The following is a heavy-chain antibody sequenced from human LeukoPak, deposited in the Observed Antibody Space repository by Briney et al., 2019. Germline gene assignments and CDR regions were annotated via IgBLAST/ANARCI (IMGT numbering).Heavy chain of an antibody. CDR1: GGSISSYY. CDR2: IYYTGST. J-gene: IGHJ4*02. CDR3: ARGGRGTGTTY. D-gene: IGHD1-1*01. V-gene: IGHV4-59*01. Sequence: SETLSLTCTVSGGSISSYYWNWVRQPPGKGLEWIGYIYYTGSTNYNPSLKSRVTISLDTSKNQFSLNLSSVTAADTAVYYCARGGRGTGTTYWGQGTLVTVSS.